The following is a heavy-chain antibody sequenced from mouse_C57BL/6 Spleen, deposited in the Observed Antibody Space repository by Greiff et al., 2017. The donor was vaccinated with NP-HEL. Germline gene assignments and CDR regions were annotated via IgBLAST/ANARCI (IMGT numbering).Heavy chain of an antibody. CDR3: ARGGYSYAMDY. V-gene: IGHV5-16*01. J-gene: IGHJ4*01. CDR1: GFTFSDYY. Sequence: VKLQASEGGLVQPGSSMKLSCTASGFTFSDYYMAWVRQVPEKGLEWVANINYDGSSTYYLDSLKSRFIISRDNAKNILYLQMSSLKSEDTATYYCARGGYSYAMDYWGQGTSVTVSS. CDR2: INYDGSST. D-gene: IGHD3-1*01.